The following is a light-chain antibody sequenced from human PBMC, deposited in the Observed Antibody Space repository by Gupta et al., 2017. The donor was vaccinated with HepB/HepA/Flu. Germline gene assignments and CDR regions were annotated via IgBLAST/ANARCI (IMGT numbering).Light chain of an antibody. CDR2: SAS. CDR3: QQYNAWPLT. V-gene: IGKV3D-15*01. Sequence: EILLTQFPATLSVSPGERATLSCRASHSIATNLAWYQQKPGQGPRLLIYSASTRATGITDRFSGSVSGTDFTLTISGLQSEDFAVYYCQQYNAWPLTFGGGTKVEIK. J-gene: IGKJ4*01. CDR1: HSIATN.